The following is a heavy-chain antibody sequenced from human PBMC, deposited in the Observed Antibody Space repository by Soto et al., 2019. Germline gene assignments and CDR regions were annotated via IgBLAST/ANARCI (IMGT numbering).Heavy chain of an antibody. D-gene: IGHD2-15*01. CDR1: GFTFSSYG. V-gene: IGHV3-33*01. Sequence: GGSLRLSCAASGFTFSSYGMHWVRQAPGKGLEWVAVIWYDGSNKYYADSVKGRFTISRDNSKNTLYLQMNSLRAEDTAVYYCARESPREGYCSGGRCSPNFDYWGQGTQVTVSS. CDR2: IWYDGSNK. J-gene: IGHJ4*02. CDR3: ARESPREGYCSGGRCSPNFDY.